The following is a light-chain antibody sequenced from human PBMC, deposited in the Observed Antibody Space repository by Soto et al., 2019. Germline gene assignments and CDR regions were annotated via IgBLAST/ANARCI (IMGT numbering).Light chain of an antibody. CDR2: GAS. CDR3: QHYNNWPPWT. Sequence: IVMTQSPATLSVSPWEGATLSCRASQSVSRNLAWYQQKPGQAPRLLIYGASIRATGIPARFSGSGSGTEFTLTISTLQSEDFAIYYCQHYNNWPPWTFGQGTKVDIK. V-gene: IGKV3-15*01. J-gene: IGKJ1*01. CDR1: QSVSRN.